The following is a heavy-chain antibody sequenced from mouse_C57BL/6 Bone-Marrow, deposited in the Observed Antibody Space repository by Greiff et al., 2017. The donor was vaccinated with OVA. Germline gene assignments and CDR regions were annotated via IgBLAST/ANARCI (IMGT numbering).Heavy chain of an antibody. CDR3: ARYYYGSIPYAMDY. Sequence: VKLQQSGAELARPGASVKLSCKASGYTFTSYGISWVKQRTGQGLEWIGEISPRSGNTYYNEKFKGKATLTADKSSSTAYMELRSLTSEDSAVYFCARYYYGSIPYAMDYWGQGTSVTVSS. J-gene: IGHJ4*01. CDR2: ISPRSGNT. V-gene: IGHV1-81*01. CDR1: GYTFTSYG. D-gene: IGHD1-1*01.